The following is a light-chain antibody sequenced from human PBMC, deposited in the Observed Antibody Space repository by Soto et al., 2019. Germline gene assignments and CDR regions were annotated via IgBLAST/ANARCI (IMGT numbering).Light chain of an antibody. V-gene: IGLV1-40*01. CDR2: EDT. J-gene: IGLJ1*01. Sequence: QSVLTQPPSVSGAPGERVTISCTGSSSNIGAGYEVHWYQQLPGTSPKLLIYEDTDRPSGVPDRFSGSKSGTSASLAITGLLAEDEADYYCQSYDNSLSGSYFFGTGTKVTVL. CDR1: SSNIGAGYE. CDR3: QSYDNSLSGSYF.